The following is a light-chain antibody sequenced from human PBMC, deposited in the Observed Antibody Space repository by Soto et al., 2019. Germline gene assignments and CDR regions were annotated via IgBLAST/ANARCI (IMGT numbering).Light chain of an antibody. Sequence: QSLLTQPASVSGSPGQSITISCTGTSSDVGSYSLLSWYQHHPGKAPKLIIYEDIKGPSVVSHRFSASKSGNTASLRISALQAEDEADYYSYTYAGGRTYLFGTGTKVTVL. CDR3: YTYAGGRTYL. CDR1: SSDVGSYSL. J-gene: IGLJ1*01. V-gene: IGLV2-23*01. CDR2: EDI.